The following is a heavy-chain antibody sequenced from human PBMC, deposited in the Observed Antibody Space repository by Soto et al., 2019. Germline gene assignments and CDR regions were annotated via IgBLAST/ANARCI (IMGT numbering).Heavy chain of an antibody. J-gene: IGHJ6*02. D-gene: IGHD2-15*01. CDR2: IIPIFGTA. CDR3: ARDLFPYCSGGSCYGMDV. Sequence: QVQLVQSGAEVKKPGSSVKVSCKASGGTFSSYAISWVRQAPGQGLEWMGGIIPIFGTANYAQKFQGRVTITADKSTSTAYTELSSLRSEDTAVYYCARDLFPYCSGGSCYGMDVWGQGTTVTVSS. CDR1: GGTFSSYA. V-gene: IGHV1-69*06.